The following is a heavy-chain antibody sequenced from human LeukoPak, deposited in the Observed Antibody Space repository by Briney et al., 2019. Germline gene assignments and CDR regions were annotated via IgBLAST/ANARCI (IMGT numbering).Heavy chain of an antibody. CDR2: INPAGSDT. Sequence: PGGSLRLSCAASGFTFSTYWVYWVRQAPGKGLEWVSRINPAGSDTTYADSVKGRFTISRDNAKNTLYLQMNSLRAEDTAVYYCSRGDGNTYFYLWGQGTLVTVSA. CDR1: GFTFSTYW. CDR3: SRGDGNTYFYL. D-gene: IGHD2/OR15-2a*01. J-gene: IGHJ4*02. V-gene: IGHV3-74*01.